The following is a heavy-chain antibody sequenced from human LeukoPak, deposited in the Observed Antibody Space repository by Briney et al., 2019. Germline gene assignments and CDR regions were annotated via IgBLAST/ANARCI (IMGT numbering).Heavy chain of an antibody. CDR2: ISSSSSYI. J-gene: IGHJ6*03. CDR1: GFTFSSYS. D-gene: IGHD1-26*01. V-gene: IGHV3-21*04. CDR3: ARVSGSYVSLRHYYYYYMDV. Sequence: GGSLRLSCAASGFTFSSYSMNWVRQAPGKGLEWVSSISSSSSYIYYADSVKGRFTISRDNAKNSLYLQMNSLRAEDTAVYYCARVSGSYVSLRHYYYYYMDVWGKGTTVTVSS.